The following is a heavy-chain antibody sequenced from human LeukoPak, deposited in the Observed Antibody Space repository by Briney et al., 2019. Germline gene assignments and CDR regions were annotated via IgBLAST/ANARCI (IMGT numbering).Heavy chain of an antibody. Sequence: SETLSLTCTVSGGSFSIYYWSWIRQPAGKGLEWIGRIYTSGNTYYNPSLKSRVTMSVGTSKNQFSLNLSSVTAADTAVYYCARLGLRGSGSYLVGAYYYYMDVWGKGTTVTISS. CDR2: IYTSGNT. CDR3: ARLGLRGSGSYLVGAYYYYMDV. J-gene: IGHJ6*03. V-gene: IGHV4-4*07. D-gene: IGHD3-10*01. CDR1: GGSFSIYY.